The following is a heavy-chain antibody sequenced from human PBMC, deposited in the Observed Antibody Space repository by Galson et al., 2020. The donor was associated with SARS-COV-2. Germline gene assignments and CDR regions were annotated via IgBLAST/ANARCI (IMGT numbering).Heavy chain of an antibody. CDR2: ISGSGGST. D-gene: IGHD1-26*01. Sequence: GGSLRLSCAASGFTFSSYAMSWVRQAPGKGLEWVSAISGSGGSTYYADPAKGRFTISRDNSKNTLYLQMNSLRAEDTAVYYCAKSDPGNIVGATTGGYYYCGMDAWGQGTTVPVSS. J-gene: IGHJ6*02. CDR1: GFTFSSYA. CDR3: AKSDPGNIVGATTGGYYYCGMDA. V-gene: IGHV3-23*01.